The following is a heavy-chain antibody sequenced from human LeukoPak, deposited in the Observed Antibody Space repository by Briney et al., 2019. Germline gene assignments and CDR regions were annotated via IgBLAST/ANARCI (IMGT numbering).Heavy chain of an antibody. Sequence: GGSLRLSCAASGFTFSSYEMNWVRQAPGKGLEWVSYVSSSGSSIYYSDSVKGRFTISRDNAKNSLYLQMDSLRAEDTAVYYCARDRCTSTSCFEDYWGQGTLVTVSS. V-gene: IGHV3-48*03. CDR3: ARDRCTSTSCFEDY. D-gene: IGHD2-2*01. CDR2: VSSSGSSI. J-gene: IGHJ4*02. CDR1: GFTFSSYE.